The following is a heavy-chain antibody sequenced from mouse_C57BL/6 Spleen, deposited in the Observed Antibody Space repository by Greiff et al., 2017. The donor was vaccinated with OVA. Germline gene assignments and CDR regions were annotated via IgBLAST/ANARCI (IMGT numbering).Heavy chain of an antibody. D-gene: IGHD2-4*01. J-gene: IGHJ1*03. CDR2: IDPSDSYT. Sequence: QVQLQQPGAELVMPGASVKLSCKASGYTFTSYWMHWVKQRPGQGLEWIGEIDPSDSYTNYNQKFKGKSTLTVDKSSSTAYMQLSSLTSEDSAVYYCARKGPVDYDPSYGYFDVWGTGTTVTVSS. CDR3: ARKGPVDYDPSYGYFDV. CDR1: GYTFTSYW. V-gene: IGHV1-69*01.